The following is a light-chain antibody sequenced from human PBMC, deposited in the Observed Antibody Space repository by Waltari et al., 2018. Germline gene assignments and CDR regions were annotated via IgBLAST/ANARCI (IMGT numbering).Light chain of an antibody. CDR1: QSVRSSY. CDR3: QQYGSSPWT. CDR2: GAS. J-gene: IGKJ1*01. V-gene: IGKV3-20*01. Sequence: EIVLMKSPGTLSMSPGDRATLSCRASQSVRSSYLAWYQQKPGQAPRRLIYGASSRATGIPDRISGSGSGTDFTLTISRLEPEEFAVYYCQQYGSSPWTFGQGTKVEIK.